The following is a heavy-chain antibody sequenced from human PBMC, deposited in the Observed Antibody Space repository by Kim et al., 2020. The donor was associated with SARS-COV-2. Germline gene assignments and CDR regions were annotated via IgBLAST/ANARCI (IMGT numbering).Heavy chain of an antibody. J-gene: IGHJ6*02. CDR3: ARIGYSSGWLGYYYYYGMDV. CDR2: INSDGSST. D-gene: IGHD6-19*01. CDR1: GFTFSSYW. V-gene: IGHV3-74*01. Sequence: GGSLRLSCAASGFTFSSYWMHWVRQAPGKGLVWVSRINSDGSSTSYADSVKGRFTISRDNAKNTLYLQMNSLRAEDTAVYYCARIGYSSGWLGYYYYYGMDVWGQGTTVTVSS.